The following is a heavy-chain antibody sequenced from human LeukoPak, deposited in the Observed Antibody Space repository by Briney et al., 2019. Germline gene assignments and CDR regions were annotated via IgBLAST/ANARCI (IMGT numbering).Heavy chain of an antibody. J-gene: IGHJ3*01. Sequence: GGSLRLSCAASGFTFDDYGMSWVRQAPGKGLEWVAHIWYDGGNEYYADSVKGRFTVSRDNSKNTLSLQINSLKDEDTAVYYCVKEADFYDGSGLTWGQGTMVTVSS. CDR3: VKEADFYDGSGLT. CDR2: IWYDGGNE. CDR1: GFTFDDYG. V-gene: IGHV3-33*06. D-gene: IGHD3-22*01.